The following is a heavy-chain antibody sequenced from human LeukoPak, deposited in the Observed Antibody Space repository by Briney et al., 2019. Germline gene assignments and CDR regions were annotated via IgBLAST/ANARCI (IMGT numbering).Heavy chain of an antibody. D-gene: IGHD3-10*01. CDR1: GYTFTGYY. J-gene: IGHJ5*02. V-gene: IGHV1-2*02. CDR3: ARCRMVRGVISWFDP. CDR2: INPNSGGT. Sequence: ASVKVSCKASGYTFTGYYMHWVRQAPGQGLEWMEWINPNSGGTNYAQKFQGRVTMTRDTSISTAYMELSRLRSDDTAVYYCARCRMVRGVISWFDPWGQGTLVTVSS.